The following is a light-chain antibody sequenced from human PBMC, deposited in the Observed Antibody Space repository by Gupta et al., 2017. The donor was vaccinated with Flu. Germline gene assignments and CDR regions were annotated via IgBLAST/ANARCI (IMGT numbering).Light chain of an antibody. Sequence: RATLSCRASQSVSYYLAWYQQKPGQAPRLLVYDASNRATGIPARFSGSGSGTDFTLTISSLEPEDFAVYYCHQRRNWPRGGTFGQGTKVEIK. CDR1: QSVSYY. CDR2: DAS. CDR3: HQRRNWPRGGT. J-gene: IGKJ1*01. V-gene: IGKV3-11*01.